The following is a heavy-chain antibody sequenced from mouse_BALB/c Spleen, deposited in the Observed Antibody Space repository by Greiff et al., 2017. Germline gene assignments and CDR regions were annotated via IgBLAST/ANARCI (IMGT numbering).Heavy chain of an antibody. D-gene: IGHD2-1*01. CDR3: ARYGNHGGFAY. J-gene: IGHJ3*01. V-gene: IGHV1-9*01. CDR2: ILPGSGST. CDR1: GYTFSSYW. Sequence: QVQLKESGAELMKPGASVKISCKATGYTFSSYWIEWVKQRPGHGLEWIGEILPGSGSTNYNEKFKGKATFTADTSSNTAYMQLSSLTSEDSAVYYCARYGNHGGFAYWGQGTLVTVSA.